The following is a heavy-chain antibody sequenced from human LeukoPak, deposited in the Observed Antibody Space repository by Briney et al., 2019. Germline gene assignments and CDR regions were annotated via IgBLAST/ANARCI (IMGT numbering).Heavy chain of an antibody. V-gene: IGHV4-30-4*01. Sequence: SETLSLTCTVSGGSISSGDNYWSWIRQPPGKGLEWIGYIYYSGSTYYNPSLKSRVTISVDTSKNQFSLKLSSVTAADTAVYYCARDPGASFDYWGQGTLVTVSS. CDR2: IYYSGST. CDR1: GGSISSGDNY. D-gene: IGHD7-27*01. J-gene: IGHJ4*02. CDR3: ARDPGASFDY.